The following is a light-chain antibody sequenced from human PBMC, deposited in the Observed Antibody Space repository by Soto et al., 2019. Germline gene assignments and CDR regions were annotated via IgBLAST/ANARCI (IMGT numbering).Light chain of an antibody. CDR1: QGIGDT. J-gene: IGKJ3*01. CDR2: GAS. V-gene: IGKV3-20*01. CDR3: QQYGSSRFT. Sequence: EVVMTQSPATLSVSPGEGVTLSCRASQGIGDTLAWYQQKPGQAPRLLIYGASSRATGIPDRFSGSGSGTDFTLTISRLEPEDFAVYYCQQYGSSRFTFGPGTKVDIK.